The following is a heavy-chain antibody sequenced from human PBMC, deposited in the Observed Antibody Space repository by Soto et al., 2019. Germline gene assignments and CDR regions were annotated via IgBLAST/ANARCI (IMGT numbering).Heavy chain of an antibody. D-gene: IGHD2-2*01. CDR3: ARPIVYCSSTSYYPCNNCFDP. CDR1: GYTFTGDY. J-gene: IGHJ5*02. CDR2: INPNSGGT. Sequence: ASVKVSCKTSGYTFTGDYMNWVRQATGQGLEWMGWINPNSGGTNYAQKVQGRVTMTRDTSISTAYMELSRLRPDDTAVYYCARPIVYCSSTSYYPCNNCFDPWGQGTLVTVSS. V-gene: IGHV1-2*02.